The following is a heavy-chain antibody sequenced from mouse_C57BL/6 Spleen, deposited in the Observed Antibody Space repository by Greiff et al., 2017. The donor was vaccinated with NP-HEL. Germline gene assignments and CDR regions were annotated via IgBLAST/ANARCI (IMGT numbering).Heavy chain of an antibody. J-gene: IGHJ2*02. CDR1: GYAFSSSW. D-gene: IGHD1-1*01. CDR3: ARRWRDYYCHFDY. CDR2: IYPGDGDT. V-gene: IGHV1-82*01. Sequence: QVQLQQSGPELVKPGASVKISCKASGYAFSSSWMNWVKQRPGQGLEWIGRIYPGDGDTNYNGKFKGKATLTADKSSSTAYMQLSSLTAEDSAVYFCARRWRDYYCHFDYWGQGTSLTVSS.